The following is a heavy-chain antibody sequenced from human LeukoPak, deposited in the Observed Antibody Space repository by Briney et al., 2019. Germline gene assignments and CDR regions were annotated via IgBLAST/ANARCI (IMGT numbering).Heavy chain of an antibody. Sequence: SETLSLTCTVSGGSMSGYYWTWIRQPPGKGLEWIGNIYYTGSSRYNSSLKSRVTISVDTSKNQFSLQLSSVTAADTAVYYCARENYCTNGVCWAFDPWGQGTLVTVSS. D-gene: IGHD2-8*01. J-gene: IGHJ5*02. CDR3: ARENYCTNGVCWAFDP. CDR1: GGSMSGYY. CDR2: IYYTGSS. V-gene: IGHV4-59*12.